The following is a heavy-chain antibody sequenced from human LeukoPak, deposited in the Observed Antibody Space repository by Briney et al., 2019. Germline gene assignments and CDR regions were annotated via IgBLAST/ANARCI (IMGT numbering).Heavy chain of an antibody. CDR1: GFTFSSYG. CDR2: VRYDGSTK. Sequence: GGSLRLSYAASGFTFSSYGMYWVRQAPGKGLEWVAVVRYDGSTKYYAGSVKGRFTISRDSSKNTLYLEMNSLRAEDTAVYYCARDECSGGSCYSSGFDAFDIWGQGTMVTVSS. CDR3: ARDECSGGSCYSSGFDAFDI. D-gene: IGHD2-15*01. V-gene: IGHV3-33*01. J-gene: IGHJ3*02.